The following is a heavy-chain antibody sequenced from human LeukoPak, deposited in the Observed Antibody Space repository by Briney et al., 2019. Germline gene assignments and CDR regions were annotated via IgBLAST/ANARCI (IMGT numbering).Heavy chain of an antibody. CDR3: ARDLGNEWELLGDYFDY. CDR1: GYTFTSYG. D-gene: IGHD1-26*01. Sequence: ASVKVSCKASGYTFTSYGISWVRQAPGQGLEWIGWISAYNGNTNYAQKLQGRVTMTTDTSTSTAYMELRSLRSDDTAVYYCARDLGNEWELLGDYFDYWGQGTLVTVSS. V-gene: IGHV1-18*01. CDR2: ISAYNGNT. J-gene: IGHJ4*02.